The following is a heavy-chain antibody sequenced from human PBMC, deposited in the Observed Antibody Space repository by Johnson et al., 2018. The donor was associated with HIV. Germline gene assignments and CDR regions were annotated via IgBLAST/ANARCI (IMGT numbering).Heavy chain of an antibody. J-gene: IGHJ3*02. V-gene: IGHV3-30-3*02. Sequence: VQLMESGGGVVQPGRSLRLSCAASGFTFSSYAMHWVRQAPGKGLEWVAVISYDGSTKYYADSVKGRFTISRDNSKNTLYLQMNSLRAEDTAVYYCAKLFLTTDAVDIWGRGTMVTVSS. CDR2: ISYDGSTK. CDR1: GFTFSSYA. D-gene: IGHD3-22*01. CDR3: AKLFLTTDAVDI.